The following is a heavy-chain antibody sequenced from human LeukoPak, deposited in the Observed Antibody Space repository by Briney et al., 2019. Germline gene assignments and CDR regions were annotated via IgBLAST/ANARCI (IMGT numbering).Heavy chain of an antibody. J-gene: IGHJ5*02. CDR3: AKDPMASGSYLFDP. D-gene: IGHD3-10*01. CDR2: ISSSSSTI. V-gene: IGHV3-48*01. CDR1: GFTFSSYS. Sequence: PGGSLRLSCAASGFTFSSYSMNWVRQAPGKGLEWVSYISSSSSTIYYADSVKGRFTISRDNAKNSLYLQMNSLRAEDTAVYYCAKDPMASGSYLFDPWGQGTLVTVSS.